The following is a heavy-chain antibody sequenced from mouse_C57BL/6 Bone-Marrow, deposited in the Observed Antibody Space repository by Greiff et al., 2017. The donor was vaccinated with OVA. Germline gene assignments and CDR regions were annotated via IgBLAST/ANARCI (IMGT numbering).Heavy chain of an antibody. CDR1: GYTFTSYG. D-gene: IGHD5-1*01. CDR2: IYPRSGNT. Sequence: QVHVKQSGAELARPGASVKLSCKASGYTFTSYGISWVKQRTGQGLEWIGEIYPRSGNTYYNEKFKGKATLTADKSSSTAYMELRSLTSEDSAVYFCERWGSTYYLDDWGQGTTLTVAS. J-gene: IGHJ2*01. V-gene: IGHV1-81*01. CDR3: ERWGSTYYLDD.